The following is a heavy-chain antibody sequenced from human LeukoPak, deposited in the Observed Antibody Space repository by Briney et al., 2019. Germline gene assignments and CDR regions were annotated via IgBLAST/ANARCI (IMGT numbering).Heavy chain of an antibody. D-gene: IGHD3-9*01. V-gene: IGHV4-38-2*02. CDR3: AREEVGCGLRYFDWLCQTLAFDY. CDR2: IYHSGST. CDR1: GYSISSGYY. J-gene: IGHJ4*02. Sequence: PSETLSLTCTVSGYSISSGYYWGWIRQPPGKGLEWIGSIYHSGSTYCNPSLKSRVTISVDTSKNQFSLKLSSVTAADTAVYYRAREEVGCGLRYFDWLCQTLAFDYWGQGTLVTVSS.